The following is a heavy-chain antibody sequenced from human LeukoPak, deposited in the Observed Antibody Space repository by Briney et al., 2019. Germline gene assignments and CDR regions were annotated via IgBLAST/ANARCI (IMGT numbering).Heavy chain of an antibody. CDR2: IRYDGSNK. V-gene: IGHV3-30*02. Sequence: GGSLRLSCAASGFTFSSYGMHWVRQAPGKGLEWVAFIRYDGSNKYYADSVKGRFTISRDNSKNTLYLQMNSLRAEDTAVYYCAKDTVVPAAIRTAVHDYWGQGTLVTVSS. CDR3: AKDTVVPAAIRTAVHDY. CDR1: GFTFSSYG. J-gene: IGHJ4*02. D-gene: IGHD2-2*02.